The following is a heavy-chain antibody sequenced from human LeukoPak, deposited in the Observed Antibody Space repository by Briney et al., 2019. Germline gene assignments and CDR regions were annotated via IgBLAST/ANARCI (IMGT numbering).Heavy chain of an antibody. Sequence: GGSLRLSRAASGFTFSSYGMHWVRQAPGKGLEWVAVISYDGSNKYYADSVKGRFTISRDNSKNTLYLQMNSLRAEDTAVYYCAFGEFDYWGQGTLVTVSS. CDR2: ISYDGSNK. J-gene: IGHJ4*02. CDR3: AFGEFDY. D-gene: IGHD3-10*01. CDR1: GFTFSSYG. V-gene: IGHV3-30*03.